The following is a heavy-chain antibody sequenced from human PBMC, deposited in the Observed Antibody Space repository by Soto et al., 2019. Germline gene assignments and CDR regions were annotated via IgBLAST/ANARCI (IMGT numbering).Heavy chain of an antibody. D-gene: IGHD2-21*02. V-gene: IGHV3-21*01. CDR3: ARGMTHRWYFDL. CDR1: GFTFSSYS. Sequence: PGGSLRLSCAASGFTFSSYSMNWVRQAPGKGLEWVSSISSSSIYIYYADSVKGRFTISRDNAKNSLYLQMNSLRAEDTAVYYCARGMTHRWYFDLWGRGTLVTVSS. J-gene: IGHJ2*01. CDR2: ISSSSIYI.